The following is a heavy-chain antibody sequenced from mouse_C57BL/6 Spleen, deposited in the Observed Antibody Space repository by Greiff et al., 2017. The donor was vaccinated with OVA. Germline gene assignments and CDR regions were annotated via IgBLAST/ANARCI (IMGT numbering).Heavy chain of an antibody. J-gene: IGHJ2*01. CDR1: GFTFSDYG. V-gene: IGHV5-17*01. CDR3: ARQVYYYGSSPFDY. D-gene: IGHD1-1*01. Sequence: DVMLVESGGGLVKPGGSLKLSCAASGFTFSDYGMHWVRQAPEKGLEWVAYISSGSSTIYYADTVKGRFTISRDNAKNTLFLQMTSLRSEDTAMYYCARQVYYYGSSPFDYWGQGTTLTVSS. CDR2: ISSGSSTI.